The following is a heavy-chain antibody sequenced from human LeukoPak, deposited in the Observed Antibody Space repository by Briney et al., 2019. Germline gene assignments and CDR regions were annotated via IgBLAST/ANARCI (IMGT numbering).Heavy chain of an antibody. CDR1: GFTFSSYS. Sequence: NPGGSLRLSCAASGFTFSSYSMNWVRQAPGKGLEWVSSISSSSSYIYYADSVKGRFTISRDNAKNSLYLQMNSLRAEDTAVYYCARDQMHYGYYYDSSGIWGQGTLVTVSS. V-gene: IGHV3-21*01. D-gene: IGHD3-22*01. CDR3: ARDQMHYGYYYDSSGI. CDR2: ISSSSSYI. J-gene: IGHJ4*02.